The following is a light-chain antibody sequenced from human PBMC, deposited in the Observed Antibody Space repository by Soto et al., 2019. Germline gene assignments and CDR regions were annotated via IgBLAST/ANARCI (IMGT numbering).Light chain of an antibody. CDR2: KAS. J-gene: IGKJ1*01. CDR3: QQYNSYSPT. V-gene: IGKV1-5*03. CDR1: QTISSW. Sequence: DIQMTQSPSTLSGSVGDRVTITCRASQTISSWLAWYQQKPGKAPKLLIYKASTLKSGVPSRFSGSGSGTEFTLTISSLQPEDFAVYYCQQYNSYSPTFGQGTKVDIK.